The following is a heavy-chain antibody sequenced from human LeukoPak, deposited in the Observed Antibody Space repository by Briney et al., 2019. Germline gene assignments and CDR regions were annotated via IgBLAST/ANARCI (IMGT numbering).Heavy chain of an antibody. CDR3: AKKRDAFDI. V-gene: IGHV3-23*01. Sequence: GGSLRLSCAASGVTLSNYAMGWVRQAPGKRPEWVSSLTDSGGTTYYVDSVKGRFAISRDNSKNTLYLHMNSLRAEDTAVYYCAKKRDAFDIWGQGTVVTVSS. CDR1: GVTLSNYA. J-gene: IGHJ3*02. CDR2: LTDSGGTT.